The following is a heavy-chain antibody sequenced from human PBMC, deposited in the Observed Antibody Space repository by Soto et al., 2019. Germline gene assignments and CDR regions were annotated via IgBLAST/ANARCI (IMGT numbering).Heavy chain of an antibody. Sequence: SETLSLTCTVSGGSISSYYWSWIRQPPGKGLEWIGYIYYSGSTNYNPSLKSRVTISVDTSKNQFSLKLSSVTAADTAGYYCARGRAAAGGDFDYWGQGTLVTVSS. CDR3: ARGRAAAGGDFDY. V-gene: IGHV4-59*01. CDR1: GGSISSYY. D-gene: IGHD6-13*01. J-gene: IGHJ4*02. CDR2: IYYSGST.